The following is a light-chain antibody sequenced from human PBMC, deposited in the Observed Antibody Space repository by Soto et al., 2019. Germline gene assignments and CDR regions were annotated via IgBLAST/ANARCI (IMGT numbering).Light chain of an antibody. CDR1: SSDVGSYNL. V-gene: IGLV2-23*01. CDR3: CSYAGSSTLV. CDR2: EGS. J-gene: IGLJ2*01. Sequence: QSVLTQPASVSGSPGQSITISCTGTSSDVGSYNLVSWYQQHPGKAPKLMIYEGSERPSGISYRFSGYKSGSTASLTISGLQAEDEADYYCCSYAGSSTLVFGGGTKLTVL.